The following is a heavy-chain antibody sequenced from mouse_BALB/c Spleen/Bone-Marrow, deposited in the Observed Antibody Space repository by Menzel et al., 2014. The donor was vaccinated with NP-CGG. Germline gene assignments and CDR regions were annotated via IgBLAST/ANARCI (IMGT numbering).Heavy chain of an antibody. CDR3: ARSRYAPLSYFDY. V-gene: IGHV2-2*02. D-gene: IGHD2-14*01. CDR1: GFSLTSYG. J-gene: IGHJ2*01. CDR2: IWSGGST. Sequence: VNLVESGPGLVQPSQSLSITCTVSGFSLTSYGVHWVRQSPGKGLEWLGVIWSGGSTDYNVAFISRLSISKDNYKSXVFFKMNNLQANDTAIYYCARSRYAPLSYFDYWGQGTPLTVSS.